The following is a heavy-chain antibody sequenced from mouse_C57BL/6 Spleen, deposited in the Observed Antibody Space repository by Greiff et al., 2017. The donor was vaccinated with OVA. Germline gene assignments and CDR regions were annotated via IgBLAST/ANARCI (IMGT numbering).Heavy chain of an antibody. Sequence: QVQLQQPGTELVKPGASVKLSCKASGYTFTSYWMHWVKQTPVHGLEWIGAIDPETGGTAYNQKFKGKAILTADKSSSTAYMELRSLTSEDSAVYYCTSAYYYGSSYHWYFDVWGTGTTVTVSS. V-gene: IGHV1-15*01. D-gene: IGHD1-1*01. J-gene: IGHJ1*03. CDR3: TSAYYYGSSYHWYFDV. CDR1: GYTFTSYW. CDR2: IDPETGGT.